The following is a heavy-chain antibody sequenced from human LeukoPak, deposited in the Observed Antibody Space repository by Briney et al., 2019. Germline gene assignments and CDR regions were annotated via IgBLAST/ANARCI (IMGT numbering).Heavy chain of an antibody. CDR1: GGSISSHY. V-gene: IGHV4-4*07. D-gene: IGHD6-13*01. Sequence: PSETLSLTCNVSGGSISSHYWSWIRQPAGKGLEWRGRVYTSGSTNYNPSLKSRVTMSRDTSKNQFSLKLSSVTAADTAVYYCARVQQLGPYYYYSLDVWGQGTTVTVS. CDR2: VYTSGST. CDR3: ARVQQLGPYYYYSLDV. J-gene: IGHJ6*02.